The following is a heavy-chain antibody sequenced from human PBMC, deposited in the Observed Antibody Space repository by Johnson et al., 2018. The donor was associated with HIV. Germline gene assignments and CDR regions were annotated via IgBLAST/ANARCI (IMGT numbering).Heavy chain of an antibody. V-gene: IGHV3-30*18. CDR1: GFTFSNYG. CDR3: AKAIGDAFDI. Sequence: QVQLVESGGGVVQPGRSLRLSCVASGFTFSNYGMHWVRQAPGKGLEWVAVISYDGSNKYYADSVKGRFTISRDNSKNTLYLQMNSLRAEYTAVYYCAKAIGDAFDIWGQGTMVTVSS. J-gene: IGHJ3*02. CDR2: ISYDGSNK. D-gene: IGHD2/OR15-2a*01.